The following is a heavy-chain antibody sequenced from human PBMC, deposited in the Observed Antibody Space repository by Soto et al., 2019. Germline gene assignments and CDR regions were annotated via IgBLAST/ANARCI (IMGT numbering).Heavy chain of an antibody. CDR2: ISGSGGST. D-gene: IGHD4-17*01. CDR1: GFTFSSYG. Sequence: GVSLRLSCAASGFTFSSYGMTWVRQAPGQGLEWVSTISGSGGSTFYADSVKGRFTISRDNSKSTLFLQMNSLTAEDTAVYYCAKSMTTVVKSLDYWGQGTLVTVSS. J-gene: IGHJ4*02. CDR3: AKSMTTVVKSLDY. V-gene: IGHV3-23*01.